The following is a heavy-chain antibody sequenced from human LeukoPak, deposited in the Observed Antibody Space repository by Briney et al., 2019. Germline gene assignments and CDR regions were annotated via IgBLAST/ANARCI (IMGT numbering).Heavy chain of an antibody. Sequence: PSETLSLTCTISGGAISAYYWNWIRQSPGKGLEWLGYIFYNGAINYNPSVQSRVSISVDTSKNQFSLSLSSVTAADTAVYFCARGGPGSGHYFYMDVCGRGTTVTVSS. CDR1: GGAISAYY. CDR2: IFYNGAI. J-gene: IGHJ6*03. CDR3: ARGGPGSGHYFYMDV. V-gene: IGHV4-59*01. D-gene: IGHD1-14*01.